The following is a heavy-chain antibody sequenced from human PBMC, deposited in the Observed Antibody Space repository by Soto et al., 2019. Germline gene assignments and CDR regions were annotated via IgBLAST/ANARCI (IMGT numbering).Heavy chain of an antibody. CDR1: GFTFSPYW. V-gene: IGHV3-7*05. D-gene: IGHD2-2*03. CDR3: VGGYGWISDT. Sequence: EVKLVESGGGLVQPGGSLRLSCAASGFTFSPYWMSWVRQAPGKGLEWVAIIKDDGGDEHYLEAVRGRFTISRDNAKKSLYLAMDSLRVEDTAVYFCVGGYGWISDTWGQGTLVTVSS. J-gene: IGHJ5*02. CDR2: IKDDGGDE.